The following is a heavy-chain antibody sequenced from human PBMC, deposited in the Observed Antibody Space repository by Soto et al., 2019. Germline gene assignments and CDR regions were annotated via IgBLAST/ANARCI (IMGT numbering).Heavy chain of an antibody. Sequence: ASVKVSCKASGYTFTGDYMHWVRQAPGQGLEWMGWINPNSGGTNYAQKFQGWVTMTTDTSISTAYMELSRLRSDGTAVYYCACDRVRGYSGYDLGPIDIDAAGAYYYHGMVVSGQGTTVTVCS. V-gene: IGHV1-2*04. CDR2: INPNSGGT. J-gene: IGHJ6*02. CDR1: GYTFTGDY. CDR3: ACDRVRGYSGYDLGPIDIDAAGAYYYHGMVV. D-gene: IGHD5-12*01.